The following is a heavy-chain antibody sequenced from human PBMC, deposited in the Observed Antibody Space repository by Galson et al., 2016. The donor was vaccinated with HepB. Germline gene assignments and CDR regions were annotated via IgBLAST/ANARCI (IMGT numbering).Heavy chain of an antibody. CDR3: VKTFLHFPSSGDY. CDR1: GFTFSSYV. V-gene: IGHV3-23*01. J-gene: IGHJ4*02. CDR2: IGGSGSGT. Sequence: SLRLSCAASGFTFSSYVMSWVRQAPGKGLEWVSAIGGSGSGTYYAGSVKGRFTISRDNSKNTVYLQMTSLRTEDTAVYYCVKTFLHFPSSGDYWGQGTLVTVSS. D-gene: IGHD3-10*01.